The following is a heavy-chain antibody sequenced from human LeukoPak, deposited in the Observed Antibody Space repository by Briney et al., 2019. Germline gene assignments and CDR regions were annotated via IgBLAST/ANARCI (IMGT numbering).Heavy chain of an antibody. J-gene: IGHJ6*03. V-gene: IGHV1-18*01. CDR2: ISAYNGNT. D-gene: IGHD6-13*01. Sequence: ASVKVSCKASGYTFTSYGISWVRQAPGQGLEWMGWISAYNGNTNYAQKLQGRVTMTTDTSTSTAYMELRSLRSDDTAVYYCARGEYSSSWYVGDYYYYYMDVWGKGTTVTVSS. CDR1: GYTFTSYG. CDR3: ARGEYSSSWYVGDYYYYYMDV.